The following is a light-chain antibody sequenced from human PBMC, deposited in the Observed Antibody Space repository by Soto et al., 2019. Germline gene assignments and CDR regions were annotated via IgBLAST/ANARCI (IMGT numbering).Light chain of an antibody. CDR3: QQANSAPLT. V-gene: IGKV1-12*01. Sequence: DLQMTQSPSSVSASVGDRVTITCRASLVISSWLAGYQQKPGKARKFLISAASSMQIGVPSRFSGSGSGTDFTLTISRLQPEDFANYYSQQANSAPLTFGGGTKVEIK. CDR1: LVISSW. CDR2: AAS. J-gene: IGKJ4*01.